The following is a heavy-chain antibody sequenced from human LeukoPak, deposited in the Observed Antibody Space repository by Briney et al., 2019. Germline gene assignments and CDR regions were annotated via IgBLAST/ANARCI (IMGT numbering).Heavy chain of an antibody. D-gene: IGHD6-13*01. V-gene: IGHV3-21*01. CDR2: ISGSSTYI. CDR3: ARVWGLAVAGGEIEY. Sequence: GGSLRLSCVASGFTFSHFTINWVRQAPGKGLEWVSTISGSSTYIYYADSVKGRFTISRDNAKNSLYLQMNSLRDEDTAVYYCARVWGLAVAGGEIEYWGQGTLVTVSS. CDR1: GFTFSHFT. J-gene: IGHJ4*02.